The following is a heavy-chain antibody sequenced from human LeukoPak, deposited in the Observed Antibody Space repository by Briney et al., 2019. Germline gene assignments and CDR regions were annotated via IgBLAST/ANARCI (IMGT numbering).Heavy chain of an antibody. J-gene: IGHJ6*03. CDR2: IIPIFGTA. CDR3: ARGRISGDYYYYMDV. V-gene: IGHV1-69*01. D-gene: IGHD3-3*02. Sequence: ASVKVSCEASGGTFSSYAISWVRQAPGQGLEWMGGIIPIFGTANYAQKFQGRVTITADESTSTAYMELSSLRSEDTAVYYCARGRISGDYYYYMDVWGKGTTVTVSS. CDR1: GGTFSSYA.